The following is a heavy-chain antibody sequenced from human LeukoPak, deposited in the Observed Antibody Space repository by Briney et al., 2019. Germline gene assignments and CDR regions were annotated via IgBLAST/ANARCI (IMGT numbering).Heavy chain of an antibody. CDR1: GFTFSGYS. D-gene: IGHD1-26*01. Sequence: PGGSLRLSCAASGFTFSGYSMNWVRQAPGKGLEWVSSISSSSSYIYYADSVKGRFTISRDNAKNSLYLQMNSLRAEDTAVYYCARLWELREDFDYWGQGTLVTDSS. CDR3: ARLWELREDFDY. J-gene: IGHJ4*02. V-gene: IGHV3-21*01. CDR2: ISSSSSYI.